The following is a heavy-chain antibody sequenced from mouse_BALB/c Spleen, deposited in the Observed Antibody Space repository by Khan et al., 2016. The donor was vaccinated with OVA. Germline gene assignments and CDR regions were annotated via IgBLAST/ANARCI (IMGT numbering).Heavy chain of an antibody. CDR1: GFTFSSFG. CDR2: MSSGSSTI. J-gene: IGHJ1*01. Sequence: EVKLVESGGGLVQPGGSRKLSCAASGFTFSSFGMHWVRQAPKKGLEWVAYMSSGSSTIYYVDTVKGRFTISRDNPKKTQYLQMTSLRSEDTAMYYCARSGGNFHWYFDVWGAGTSVTVSS. V-gene: IGHV5-17*02. D-gene: IGHD2-1*01. CDR3: ARSGGNFHWYFDV.